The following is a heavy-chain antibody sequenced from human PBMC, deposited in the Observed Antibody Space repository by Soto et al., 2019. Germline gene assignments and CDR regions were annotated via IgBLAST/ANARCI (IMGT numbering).Heavy chain of an antibody. CDR1: GDSIRSGYH. J-gene: IGHJ4*02. CDR3: ARSVVVVAAKYYFDY. Sequence: PSETLSLTCAVSGDSIRSGYHWACIRQPPGKGLEWVASIYHSGTTYYNPSLTSRVTISVDTSKNQFSLKLSSVTAADTAVYYCARSVVVVAAKYYFDYWGQGTLVTVSS. CDR2: IYHSGTT. V-gene: IGHV4-38-2*01. D-gene: IGHD2-15*01.